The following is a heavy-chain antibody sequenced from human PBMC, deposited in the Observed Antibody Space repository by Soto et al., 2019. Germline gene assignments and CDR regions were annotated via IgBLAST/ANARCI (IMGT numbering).Heavy chain of an antibody. D-gene: IGHD2-15*01. V-gene: IGHV3-48*02. Sequence: EVQLVESGGGLVQPGGSLRLSCAASGFTFSSYSMNWVRQAPGKGLEWVSYISSSSSTIYYADSVKGRFTISRDNAKNXXYXQXTSLRDEDTAVYYCARDRGVYCSGGSCYSYHYGMDVWGQGTTVTVSS. CDR2: ISSSSSTI. CDR1: GFTFSSYS. CDR3: ARDRGVYCSGGSCYSYHYGMDV. J-gene: IGHJ6*02.